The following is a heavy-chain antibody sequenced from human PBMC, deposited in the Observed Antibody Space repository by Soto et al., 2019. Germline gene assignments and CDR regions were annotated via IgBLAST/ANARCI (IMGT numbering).Heavy chain of an antibody. CDR1: GDSVSSNSAT. CDR2: TYLRSKWYN. V-gene: IGHV6-1*01. J-gene: IGHJ3*02. Sequence: SQTLSLPCAISGDSVSSNSATWNWIRQSPSRGLEWLGRTYLRSKWYNDYALSVKSRITINPDTSKNQFSLQLSSVTPEDTAVYYCARMKPGTAMPEYPFDIWGPGTMVTVSS. CDR3: ARMKPGTAMPEYPFDI. D-gene: IGHD6-19*01.